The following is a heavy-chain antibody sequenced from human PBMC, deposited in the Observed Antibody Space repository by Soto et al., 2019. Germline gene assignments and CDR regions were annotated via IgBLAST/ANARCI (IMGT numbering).Heavy chain of an antibody. CDR3: ARGKYYYLSSDGKNWLDP. CDR1: GFSLTTSGVG. CDR2: IYWDDDK. J-gene: IGHJ5*02. V-gene: IGHV2-5*02. Sequence: QITLKESGPTLVKPTQTLTLTCSFSGFSLTTSGVGVGWIRQPPGKALEWLALIYWDDDKRYNPSLQSRLTITKDTSKNQVVLTMTNIDPADTATYYCARGKYYYLSSDGKNWLDPWGQGTLVTVSS. D-gene: IGHD3-22*01.